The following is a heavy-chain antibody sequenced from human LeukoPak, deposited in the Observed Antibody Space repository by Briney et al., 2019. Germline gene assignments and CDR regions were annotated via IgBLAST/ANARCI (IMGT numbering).Heavy chain of an antibody. CDR2: LSSSGNA. CDR3: ASGRGRYSPDY. CDR1: GFSFSDHE. D-gene: IGHD1-26*01. Sequence: GGSLRLSCAASGFSFSDHEMNWVRQAPGKGLEWVSYLSSSGNAYYADSVKGRFTISRDNSKNSLYLQVTSLRAEDTAVYYCASGRGRYSPDYWGEGTLVTVSS. V-gene: IGHV3-48*03. J-gene: IGHJ4*02.